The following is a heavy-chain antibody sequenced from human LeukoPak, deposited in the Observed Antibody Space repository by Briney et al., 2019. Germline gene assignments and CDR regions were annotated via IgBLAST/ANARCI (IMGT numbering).Heavy chain of an antibody. CDR2: ISYDGSNT. Sequence: GGSLRLSCAASGFTFSSYAMHWVRQAPGKGLEWVAVISYDGSNTYYADSVKGRFTISRDNSKNTLYLQMNSLRAEDTAVYYCARRRSGYVDYWGQGTLVTVSS. J-gene: IGHJ4*02. D-gene: IGHD6-19*01. CDR3: ARRRSGYVDY. CDR1: GFTFSSYA. V-gene: IGHV3-30*04.